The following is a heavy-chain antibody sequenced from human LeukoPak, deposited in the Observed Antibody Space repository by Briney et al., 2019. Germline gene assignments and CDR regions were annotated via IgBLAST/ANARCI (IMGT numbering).Heavy chain of an antibody. CDR3: ARQVYSSSWSYYFEY. Sequence: SETLSLTCTVPGGSISSYYWSWIRQPPGKGLEWIGYIHYSGSTSYNSSLKSRVTMSIDTSKNQFSLKLSSVTPADTAVYYCARQVYSSSWSYYFEYWGQGILVTVSS. CDR1: GGSISSYY. CDR2: IHYSGST. J-gene: IGHJ4*02. D-gene: IGHD6-13*01. V-gene: IGHV4-59*01.